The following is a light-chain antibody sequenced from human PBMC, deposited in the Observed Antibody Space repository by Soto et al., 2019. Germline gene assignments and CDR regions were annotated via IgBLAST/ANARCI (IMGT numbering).Light chain of an antibody. CDR2: GAS. CDR3: QQYVSSVT. CDR1: QSVDSSF. J-gene: IGKJ1*01. Sequence: EIVLTQSPGFLSLSPGERATLSCRASQSVDSSFFAWYQQKPGQAPRLLIYGASKRATGIPDRFRGSGSGKDFTLTISRLEPEDFAVYYCQQYVSSVTFGQGTKVEIK. V-gene: IGKV3-20*01.